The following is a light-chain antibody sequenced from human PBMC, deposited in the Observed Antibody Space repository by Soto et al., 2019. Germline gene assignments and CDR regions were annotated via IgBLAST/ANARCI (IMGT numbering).Light chain of an antibody. J-gene: IGKJ5*01. V-gene: IGKV1-33*01. Sequence: DIQLTQSQSSLSASTGDRVTITCQASQNINNYLNWYQQKPGRAPKLLIYDASNLEAGVPSRFRGSGSGTDFTFTISRLQPEDIATYYCQQYENLPTFGQGTRLEIK. CDR1: QNINNY. CDR3: QQYENLPT. CDR2: DAS.